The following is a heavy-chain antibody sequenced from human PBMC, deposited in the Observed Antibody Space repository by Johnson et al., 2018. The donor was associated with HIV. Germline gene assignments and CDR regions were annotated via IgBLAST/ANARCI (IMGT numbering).Heavy chain of an antibody. CDR3: ARDRGRGSEDAFDI. CDR2: ISWNSGSI. Sequence: VQLVESGGGLVQPGRSLRLSCAASGFSFDDYAMHWVRPAPGKGLEWVSGISWNSGSIGYADSVKGRFTISRDNAKNSLYLQMNSLRAEDTALYYCARDRGRGSEDAFDIWGQGTMVTVSS. V-gene: IGHV3-9*01. J-gene: IGHJ3*02. CDR1: GFSFDDYA. D-gene: IGHD2-15*01.